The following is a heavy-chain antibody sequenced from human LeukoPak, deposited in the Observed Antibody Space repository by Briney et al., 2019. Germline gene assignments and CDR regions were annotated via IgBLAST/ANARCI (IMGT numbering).Heavy chain of an antibody. CDR3: ARDVRIVYYDRSPDY. D-gene: IGHD3-22*01. CDR2: IGHDGSNK. J-gene: IGHJ4*02. CDR1: GFNFNRYG. V-gene: IGHV3-30*02. Sequence: GGSLRLSCGASGFNFNRYGMHRGRQAPGKGLEWVAYIGHDGSNKYYADSVKGRFTISRDSSKNTLYLQMNSLRAEDTAVYYCARDVRIVYYDRSPDYWGQGTLVTVSS.